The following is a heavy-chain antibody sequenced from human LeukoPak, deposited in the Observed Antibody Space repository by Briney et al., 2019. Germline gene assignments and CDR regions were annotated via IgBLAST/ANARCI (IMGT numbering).Heavy chain of an antibody. CDR2: IRGSGGRT. J-gene: IGHJ2*01. CDR3: AKPTSRGSSWYFWYYDL. Sequence: PGGSLRLSCAASGFTFSSYAMSWVRQAPGKGLEWVSAIRGSGGRTYYADSVKGRFTISRDNCKNTLYLQMNSLRAEDTAVYYCAKPTSRGSSWYFWYYDLWGRGTLVTVSS. CDR1: GFTFSSYA. D-gene: IGHD6-13*01. V-gene: IGHV3-23*01.